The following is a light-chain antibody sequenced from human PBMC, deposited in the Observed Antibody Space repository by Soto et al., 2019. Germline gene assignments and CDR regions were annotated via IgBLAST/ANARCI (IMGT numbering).Light chain of an antibody. CDR3: AAWDDSLNGPL. V-gene: IGLV1-44*01. Sequence: QSVLTQPPSASGTPGQRATITCSGSSSNIASNTVNWYQQLPGTAPKLLIYNNNHRPSGVLDRFSGSKSGTSASLAISGLQSEDEADYYCAAWDDSLNGPLFGGGTQLTVL. J-gene: IGLJ2*01. CDR1: SSNIASNT. CDR2: NNN.